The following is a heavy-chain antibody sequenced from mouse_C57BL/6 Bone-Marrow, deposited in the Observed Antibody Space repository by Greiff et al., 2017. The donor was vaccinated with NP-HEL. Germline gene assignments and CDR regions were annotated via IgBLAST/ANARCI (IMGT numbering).Heavy chain of an antibody. D-gene: IGHD1-1*01. CDR1: GFTFRSYA. CDR2: ISSGGDYI. CDR3: TRESTVVSYYAMDY. Sequence: EVQGVESGEGLVKPGGSLKLSCAASGFTFRSYAMSWVRQTPEKRLEWVAYISSGGDYIYYADTVKGRFTISRDNARNTLYLQMSSLKSEDTAMYYCTRESTVVSYYAMDYWGQGTSVTVSS. V-gene: IGHV5-9-1*02. J-gene: IGHJ4*01.